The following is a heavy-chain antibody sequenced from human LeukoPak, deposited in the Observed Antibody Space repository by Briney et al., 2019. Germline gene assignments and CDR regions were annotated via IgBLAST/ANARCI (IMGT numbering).Heavy chain of an antibody. D-gene: IGHD1-26*01. V-gene: IGHV3-21*01. CDR3: ARDRVGVSAYYSLFDY. CDR1: GFTVSSNS. CDR2: ISTSSSCI. J-gene: IGHJ4*02. Sequence: PGGSLRLSCAASGFTVSSNSMSWVRQAPGKGLEWVSSISTSSSCIYYADSVKGRFTISRDNAKNSLYLQMNSLRAEDTAVYYCARDRVGVSAYYSLFDYGGGETLVTVSS.